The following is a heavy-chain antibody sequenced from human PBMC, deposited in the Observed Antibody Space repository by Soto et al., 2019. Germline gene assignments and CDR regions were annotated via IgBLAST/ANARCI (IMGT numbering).Heavy chain of an antibody. V-gene: IGHV4-39*01. Sequence: SETLSLTCTVSGGSISSENYYWSWIRQPPGKGLEWIGSIYYSGSTYYNPSLKSRVTISVDTSKNQFSLKLSSMTAADTAVYYCARLRRDGYNWDYWGQGTPVTVSS. D-gene: IGHD5-12*01. CDR2: IYYSGST. CDR3: ARLRRDGYNWDY. CDR1: GGSISSENYY. J-gene: IGHJ4*02.